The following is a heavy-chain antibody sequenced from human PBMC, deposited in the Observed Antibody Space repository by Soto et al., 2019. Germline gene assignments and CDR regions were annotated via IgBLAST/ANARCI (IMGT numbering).Heavy chain of an antibody. CDR3: AKGRSYYYYYGVDV. V-gene: IGHV3-23*01. J-gene: IGHJ6*02. CDR2: IIDSGAST. Sequence: GSLRLSCAASGFTFSDYWMSWVRQTPGKGLEWVSDIIDSGASTYYADSVKGRFTISRDNSKSTLYLQMNSLRAEDTALYYCAKGRSYYYYYGVDVWGQGTTVTVSS. CDR1: GFTFSDYW.